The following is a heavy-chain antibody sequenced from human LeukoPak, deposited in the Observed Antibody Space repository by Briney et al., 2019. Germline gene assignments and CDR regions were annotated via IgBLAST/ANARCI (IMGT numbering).Heavy chain of an antibody. V-gene: IGHV4-39*01. CDR3: ARLTLTGVGGRGWFDA. CDR1: GDSISNSGWS. J-gene: IGHJ5*02. CDR2: MPYDENVADNEIP. D-gene: IGHD3-3*01. Sequence: SEPLSLTCIVSGDSISNSGWSWGWIRQPPGMGLEWIGTMPYDENVADNEIPSYNPSLKSRVSISADTSKNQLSLKVNSVTAADTASYYCARLTLTGVGGRGWFDAWGQGTLVIVSS.